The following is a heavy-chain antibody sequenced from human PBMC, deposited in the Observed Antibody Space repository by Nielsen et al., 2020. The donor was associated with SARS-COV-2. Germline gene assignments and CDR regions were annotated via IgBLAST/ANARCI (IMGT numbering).Heavy chain of an antibody. CDR2: LNWSGRST. J-gene: IGHJ4*02. V-gene: IGHV3-20*01. Sequence: GESLKISCAASGFAFDDHSMSWVRQVPGKGLEWVSGLNWSGRSTGYADSVKGRFTISRDNAKNSLYLQMNSLRAEDTALYHCARVSAYDILTGYYNYFDYWGQGTLVTVSS. CDR3: ARVSAYDILTGYYNYFDY. CDR1: GFAFDDHS. D-gene: IGHD3-9*01.